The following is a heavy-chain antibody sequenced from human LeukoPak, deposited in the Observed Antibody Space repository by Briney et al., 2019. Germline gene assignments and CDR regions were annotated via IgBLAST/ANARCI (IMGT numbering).Heavy chain of an antibody. J-gene: IGHJ6*02. Sequence: GGSLRLSCAASGFTFDDHAMHWVRQAPGKGLEWVSLISGDGGSTYYADSVKGRFTISRDNSKNSLYLQMNSLRTEDTALYYCAKDIAPNYGGNSEYYYGMDVWGQGTTVTVSS. CDR1: GFTFDDHA. D-gene: IGHD4-23*01. V-gene: IGHV3-43*02. CDR2: ISGDGGST. CDR3: AKDIAPNYGGNSEYYYGMDV.